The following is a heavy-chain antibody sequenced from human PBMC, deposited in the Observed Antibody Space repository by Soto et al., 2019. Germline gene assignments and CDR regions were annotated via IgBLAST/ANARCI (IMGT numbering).Heavy chain of an antibody. CDR3: ARTPVVGGVITSFDS. Sequence: WASVKVSCKASGGTFSKYPISWVRQAPGQGLEWMGAMGGGIPVFSTANYAQKFQGRVTITADASTTTAYLELSTLRSDDTAVYYCARTPVVGGVITSFDSWGQGTLVTVSS. CDR2: MGGGIPVFSTA. D-gene: IGHD3-10*02. J-gene: IGHJ4*02. V-gene: IGHV1-69*13. CDR1: GGTFSKYP.